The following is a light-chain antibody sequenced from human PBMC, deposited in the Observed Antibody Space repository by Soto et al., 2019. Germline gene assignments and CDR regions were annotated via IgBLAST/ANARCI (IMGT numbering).Light chain of an antibody. CDR1: QSISSN. V-gene: IGKV3-15*01. Sequence: EVLMTQSPATLSVSSGERATLSCRASQSISSNLAWYQQKPGQAPRLLIYGVSTRPTGIPARFSGSGSGTEFTLTISSLQSEDLAVYYCLQYNNWPSFGQGTKVEIK. CDR2: GVS. CDR3: LQYNNWPS. J-gene: IGKJ1*01.